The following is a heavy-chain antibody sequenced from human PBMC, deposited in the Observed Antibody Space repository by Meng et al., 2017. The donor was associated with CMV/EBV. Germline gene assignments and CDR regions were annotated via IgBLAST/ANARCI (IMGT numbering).Heavy chain of an antibody. V-gene: IGHV1-69*05. Sequence: SVKVSCKASGGTFNSPGITWVRQAPGQGLEWMGGIIRILRTALYAQKFRGRVTITTDESTSTVYMELSSLTSEDTAVYYCARGDQGNTAKLPWETHFYCNVDVWGQGSTVTVSS. CDR3: ARGDQGNTAKLPWETHFYCNVDV. CDR1: GGTFNSPG. D-gene: IGHD5-18*01. J-gene: IGHJ6*02. CDR2: IIRILRTA.